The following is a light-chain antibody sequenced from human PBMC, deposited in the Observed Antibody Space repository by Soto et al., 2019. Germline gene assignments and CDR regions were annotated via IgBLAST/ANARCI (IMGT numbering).Light chain of an antibody. Sequence: EIVLTQSPGTLSLSPGERATLSCRASQSFSISYLAWYQQKPGQAPRLLIYDASFRATGIPGRFSGSGSGTDFSFTISRLEPEDFAMYYCQQYAASPLTFGGGTKVDIK. CDR3: QQYAASPLT. CDR1: QSFSISY. J-gene: IGKJ4*01. V-gene: IGKV3-20*01. CDR2: DAS.